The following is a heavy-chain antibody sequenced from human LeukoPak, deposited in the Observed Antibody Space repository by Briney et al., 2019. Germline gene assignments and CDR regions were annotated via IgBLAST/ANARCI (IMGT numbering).Heavy chain of an antibody. CDR2: IKSKTDGGTT. Sequence: GGSLRLSCAASGFTFSNAWMSWVRQAPGKGLEWVGRIKSKTDGGTTDYAAPVKGRFTISRDDSKNTLYLQMNSLRAEDTAVYYCARAVVWFGELISYFDYWGQGTLVTVSS. V-gene: IGHV3-15*01. D-gene: IGHD3-10*01. CDR3: ARAVVWFGELISYFDY. CDR1: GFTFSNAW. J-gene: IGHJ4*02.